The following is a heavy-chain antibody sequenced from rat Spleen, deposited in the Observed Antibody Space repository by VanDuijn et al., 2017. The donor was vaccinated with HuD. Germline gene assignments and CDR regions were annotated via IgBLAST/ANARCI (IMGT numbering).Heavy chain of an antibody. CDR2: INTSGGST. CDR3: ARQGNWARWFPY. V-gene: IGHV5-25*01. CDR1: GITFTNYD. J-gene: IGHJ3*01. D-gene: IGHD4-6*01. Sequence: EVELVESGGGLVQPGRSLKLSCAASGITFTNYDMAWVRQAPTKGLEWVESINTSGGSTYYRDSVKGRFTVSRDNAKSTLYLQMDSLRSEDTATYYCARQGNWARWFPYWGQGTLVTVSS.